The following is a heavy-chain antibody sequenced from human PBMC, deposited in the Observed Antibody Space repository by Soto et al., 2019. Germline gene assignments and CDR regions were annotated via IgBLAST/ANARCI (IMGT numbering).Heavy chain of an antibody. J-gene: IGHJ4*02. Sequence: QVQLVESGGGVGQPGRSLRLSCAASGFTFSSYAMNWVRQAPGKGLEWVPVISYDGSNKYYADSVKGRFTISRDNSKNTLYLQMNSLRAEDTAVYYCARLRADYYDSSGPFAYWGQGTLVTVSS. CDR1: GFTFSSYA. V-gene: IGHV3-30-3*01. CDR3: ARLRADYYDSSGPFAY. D-gene: IGHD3-22*01. CDR2: ISYDGSNK.